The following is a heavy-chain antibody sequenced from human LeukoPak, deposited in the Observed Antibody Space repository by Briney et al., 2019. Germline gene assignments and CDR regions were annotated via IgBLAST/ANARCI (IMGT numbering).Heavy chain of an antibody. D-gene: IGHD6-19*01. J-gene: IGHJ6*02. CDR2: ISYDGSNK. CDR1: GFTFSSYG. Sequence: GGSLGLSCAASGFTFSSYGMHWVRQAPGKGLEWVAVISYDGSNKYYADSVKGRFTISRDNSKNTLYLQMNSLRAEDTAVYYCAKDQWLRYYYYGMDVWGQGTTVTVSS. CDR3: AKDQWLRYYYYGMDV. V-gene: IGHV3-30*18.